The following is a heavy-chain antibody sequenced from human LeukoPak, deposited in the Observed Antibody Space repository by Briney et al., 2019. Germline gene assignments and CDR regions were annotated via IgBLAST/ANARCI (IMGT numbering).Heavy chain of an antibody. Sequence: GASVKASCKASGYTFTSYGISWVRQAPGQGLEWMGWISAYNGNTNYAQKLQGRVTMTTDTSTSTAYMELRSLRSDDTAVYYCARVGSPAFGVVTPMDVWGKGTTVTVSS. J-gene: IGHJ6*03. CDR3: ARVGSPAFGVVTPMDV. V-gene: IGHV1-18*01. CDR1: GYTFTSYG. D-gene: IGHD3-3*01. CDR2: ISAYNGNT.